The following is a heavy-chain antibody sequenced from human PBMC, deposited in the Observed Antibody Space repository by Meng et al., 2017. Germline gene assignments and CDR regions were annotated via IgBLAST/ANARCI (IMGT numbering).Heavy chain of an antibody. CDR2: ISYDGSNK. D-gene: IGHD3-10*01. V-gene: IGHV3-30*01. Sequence: GESGGGVVQLGCSLELCCAASGFNFSCYAMPWVGKAPGKGLEWVAVISYDGSNKYYADSVKGRFTISRDNSKNTLYLQMNSLRAEDTAVYYCARVVRKLLLWFGELNYWGQGTLVTVSS. J-gene: IGHJ4*02. CDR1: GFNFSCYA. CDR3: ARVVRKLLLWFGELNY.